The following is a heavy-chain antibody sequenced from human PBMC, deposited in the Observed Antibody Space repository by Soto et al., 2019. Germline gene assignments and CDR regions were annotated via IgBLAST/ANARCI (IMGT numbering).Heavy chain of an antibody. J-gene: IGHJ4*02. V-gene: IGHV3-30*18. Sequence: PGGSLRLSCAASGFTFSNYDMHWVRQAPGKGLEWVAIISYDGGNRYYADSVKGRFTVSRDNSNNMLYLQMNSLRAEDTAVYWCAKDLWIQGYWGQGTLVTVSS. D-gene: IGHD5-18*01. CDR2: ISYDGGNR. CDR1: GFTFSNYD. CDR3: AKDLWIQGY.